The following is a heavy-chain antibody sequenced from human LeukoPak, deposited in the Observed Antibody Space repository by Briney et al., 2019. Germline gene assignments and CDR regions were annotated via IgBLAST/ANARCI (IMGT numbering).Heavy chain of an antibody. V-gene: IGHV4-39*01. D-gene: IGHD2/OR15-2a*01. Sequence: KPSETLSLTCTVSGGSISSSSYYWGWIRQPPGKGLEWIGSIYYSGSTYYNPSLKSRVTISVDASKNQFSLKLSSVTAADTAVYYCARLPTLTFFDYWGQGTLVTVSS. CDR2: IYYSGST. J-gene: IGHJ4*02. CDR3: ARLPTLTFFDY. CDR1: GGSISSSSYY.